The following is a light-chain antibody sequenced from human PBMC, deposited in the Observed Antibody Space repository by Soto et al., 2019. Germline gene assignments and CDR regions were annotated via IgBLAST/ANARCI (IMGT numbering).Light chain of an antibody. J-gene: IGLJ2*01. CDR2: EVS. CDR3: SSYTTSSTVV. Sequence: QSALTQPASVSGSPGQSITISCTGTSSDVGAYNYVSWYQQHPGKAPKLMISEVSNRPSGVSNRFSGSKSGNTASLTSSGLQAEDEADYYCSSYTTSSTVVFGGGTKLTVL. V-gene: IGLV2-14*01. CDR1: SSDVGAYNY.